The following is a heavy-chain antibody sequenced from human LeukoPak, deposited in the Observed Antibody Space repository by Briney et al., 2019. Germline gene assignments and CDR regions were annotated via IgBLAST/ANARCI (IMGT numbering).Heavy chain of an antibody. V-gene: IGHV4-4*07. CDR3: ARAVGGDGSGSL. D-gene: IGHD3-10*01. J-gene: IGHJ4*02. CDR1: SGSISSYY. Sequence: SETLSLTCTVSSGSISSYYWSWIRQPAGKGLEWIGRIYPTGSPNYNPSLKSRLTMSVDTSKNQFSLKLNSVTAADTAVYYCARAVGGDGSGSLWGPGTLVTVSS. CDR2: IYPTGSP.